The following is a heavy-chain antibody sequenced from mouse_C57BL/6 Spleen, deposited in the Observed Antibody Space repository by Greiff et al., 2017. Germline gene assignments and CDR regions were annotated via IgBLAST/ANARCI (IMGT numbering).Heavy chain of an antibody. CDR1: GYAFSSSW. CDR2: IYPGDGDT. Sequence: VKLQESGPELVKPGASVKISCKASGYAFSSSWMNWVKQRPGKGLEWIGRIYPGDGDTNYNGKFKGKATLTADKSSSTAYMQLSSLTSEDSAVYFCARSTGTIYAMDYWGQGTSVTVSS. V-gene: IGHV1-82*01. D-gene: IGHD4-1*01. J-gene: IGHJ4*01. CDR3: ARSTGTIYAMDY.